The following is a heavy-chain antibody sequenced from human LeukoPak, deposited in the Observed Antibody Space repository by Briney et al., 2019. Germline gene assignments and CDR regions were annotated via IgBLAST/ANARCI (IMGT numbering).Heavy chain of an antibody. CDR3: ASHRWDAFDI. J-gene: IGHJ3*02. Sequence: GGSLRLSCAASGFTFSSYSMNWVRQAPGKGLEWVSSISSSSSYIYYADSVKGRFTISRDNAKNSLYLQMNSLRAEDTAVYCCASHRWDAFDIWGQGTMVTVSS. D-gene: IGHD6-13*01. CDR1: GFTFSSYS. V-gene: IGHV3-21*01. CDR2: ISSSSSYI.